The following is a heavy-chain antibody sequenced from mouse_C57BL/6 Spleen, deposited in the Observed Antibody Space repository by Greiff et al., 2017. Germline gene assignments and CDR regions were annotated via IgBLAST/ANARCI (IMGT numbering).Heavy chain of an antibody. Sequence: QVQLQQSGAELVRPGTSVKVSCKASGYAFTNYLIEWVKQRPGQGLEWIGVINPGSGGTNYNEKFKGKATLTADKSSSTAYMQLISLTSEDSAVYFCARHEEGLGRAWFAYWGQGTLVTVSA. V-gene: IGHV1-54*01. CDR3: ARHEEGLGRAWFAY. D-gene: IGHD4-1*01. CDR1: GYAFTNYL. J-gene: IGHJ3*01. CDR2: INPGSGGT.